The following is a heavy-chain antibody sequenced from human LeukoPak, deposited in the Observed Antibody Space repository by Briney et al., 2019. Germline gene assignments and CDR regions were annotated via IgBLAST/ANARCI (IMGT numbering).Heavy chain of an antibody. Sequence: PSETLSLTCTVSGGSISSYYWSWIRQPPGKGLEWIGYINYSGSTKYNPSLKSRVTISLDTSKNQFSLKLSSVTAADTAVYKCARGSKWNTNWFDAWGQGTLVTVSS. CDR3: ARGSKWNTNWFDA. CDR2: INYSGST. V-gene: IGHV4-59*01. CDR1: GGSISSYY. J-gene: IGHJ5*02. D-gene: IGHD1/OR15-1a*01.